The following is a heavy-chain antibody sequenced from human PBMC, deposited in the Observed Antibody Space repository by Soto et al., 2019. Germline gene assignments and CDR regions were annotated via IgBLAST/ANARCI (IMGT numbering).Heavy chain of an antibody. V-gene: IGHV6-1*01. J-gene: IGHJ6*02. Sequence: PSQTLSLTCAISGDSFSSNSAALNWIRQSPSRGLEWLGMTYYRSKWSNNYAVSVKSRMTINADTSRNQFSLQLNSVTPEDTAVYYCARQRTGASAVWYYGVDVWGQGTTVTVSS. CDR1: GDSFSSNSAA. CDR2: TYYRSKWSN. CDR3: ARQRTGASAVWYYGVDV. D-gene: IGHD1-1*01.